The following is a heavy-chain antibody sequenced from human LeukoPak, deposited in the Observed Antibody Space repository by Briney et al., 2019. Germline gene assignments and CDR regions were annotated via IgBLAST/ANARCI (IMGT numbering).Heavy chain of an antibody. CDR1: GYTFTSYG. Sequence: ASVKVSCKASGYTFTSYGISWVRQAPGQGLEWMGWISAYNGNTNYAQKLQGRVTMTTDTSTSTAYMELRSLRSDDTAVYYCARGPYYDFWSGYNDYWGQGTLVTVSS. CDR3: ARGPYYDFWSGYNDY. D-gene: IGHD3-3*01. V-gene: IGHV1-18*01. J-gene: IGHJ4*02. CDR2: ISAYNGNT.